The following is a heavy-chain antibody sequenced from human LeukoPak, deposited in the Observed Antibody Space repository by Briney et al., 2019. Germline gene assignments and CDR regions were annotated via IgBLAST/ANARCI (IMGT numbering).Heavy chain of an antibody. CDR2: ISSNGGST. CDR1: GFTFSSYA. Sequence: GGSLRLSCVASGFTFSSYAMHWVRQAPGKGLEYVSAISSNGGSTYYANSVKGRFTISRDNSKNTLYLQMGSLRAKDMAVYYCARGGILWFGEPPDYYYYYYMDVWGKGTTVTVSS. CDR3: ARGGILWFGEPPDYYYYYYMDV. V-gene: IGHV3-64*01. J-gene: IGHJ6*03. D-gene: IGHD3-10*01.